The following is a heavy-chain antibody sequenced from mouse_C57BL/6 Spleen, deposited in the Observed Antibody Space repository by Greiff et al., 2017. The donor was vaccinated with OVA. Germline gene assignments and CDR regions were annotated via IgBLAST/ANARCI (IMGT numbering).Heavy chain of an antibody. CDR3: TITGTWGDYAMDY. CDR1: GFTFSNYW. V-gene: IGHV6-3*01. CDR2: IRLKSDNYAT. J-gene: IGHJ4*01. D-gene: IGHD4-1*01. Sequence: EVQLQESGGGLVQPGGSMKLSCVASGFTFSNYWMNWVRQSPEKGLEWVAQIRLKSDNYATHYAESVKGRFTISRDDSKSSVYLQMNNLRAEDTGIYYCTITGTWGDYAMDYWGQGTSVTVSS.